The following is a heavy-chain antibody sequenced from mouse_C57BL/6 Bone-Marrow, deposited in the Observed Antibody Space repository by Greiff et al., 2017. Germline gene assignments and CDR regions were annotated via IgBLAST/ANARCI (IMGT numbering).Heavy chain of an antibody. V-gene: IGHV2-5*01. Sequence: QVQLQQSGPGLVQPSQSLSITCTVSGFSLTSYGVHWVRQSPGKGLEWLGVIWRGGSTDYNAAFMSRLSITKDNSKSQVFFKMNSLQADDTAIYYCAKTPLYEYDAYYYAMDYWGQGTSVTVSS. CDR3: AKTPLYEYDAYYYAMDY. CDR1: GFSLTSYG. D-gene: IGHD2-4*01. CDR2: IWRGGST. J-gene: IGHJ4*01.